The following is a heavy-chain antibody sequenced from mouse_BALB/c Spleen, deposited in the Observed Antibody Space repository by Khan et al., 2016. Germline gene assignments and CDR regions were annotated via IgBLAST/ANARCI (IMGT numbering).Heavy chain of an antibody. D-gene: IGHD1-1*01. CDR1: GYSITSGYY. CDR2: ISYDGSN. CDR3: AIYYYGSSYYYYAMDY. J-gene: IGHJ4*01. V-gene: IGHV3-6*02. Sequence: EVQLQESGPGLVKPSQSLSLTCSVTGYSITSGYYWNWILQFPGNKLEWMGYISYDGSNNYNPSLKNRISITRDTSKNQFFLKLKSVTTEDTATYYCAIYYYGSSYYYYAMDYWGQGTSVTVSS.